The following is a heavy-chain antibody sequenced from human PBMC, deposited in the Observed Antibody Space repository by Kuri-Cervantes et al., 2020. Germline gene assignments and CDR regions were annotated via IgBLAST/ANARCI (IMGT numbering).Heavy chain of an antibody. CDR2: IYTSGST. CDR1: GGSISSCY. CDR3: ARGAVAGMGEWFDP. J-gene: IGHJ5*02. D-gene: IGHD6-19*01. Sequence: GSLRLSCTVSGGSISSCYWSWIRQPAGKGLEWIGRIYTSGSTNYNPSLKSRVTISVDTSKNQFSLKLSSVTAADTAVYYCARGAVAGMGEWFDPWGQGTLVNVSS. V-gene: IGHV4-4*07.